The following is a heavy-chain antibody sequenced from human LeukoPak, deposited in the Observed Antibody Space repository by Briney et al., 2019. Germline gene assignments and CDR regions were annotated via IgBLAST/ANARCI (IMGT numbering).Heavy chain of an antibody. J-gene: IGHJ4*02. CDR3: VKDPSSYSSGGN. Sequence: PGGSLRLSCAASGFTFSSYGMSWVRQAPGKGLEWVSAISGSGGSTYYADSVKGRFTISRDNSKNTLYLQMNSLRAEDTAVYYCVKDPSSYSSGGNWGQGTLVTVSS. D-gene: IGHD6-19*01. V-gene: IGHV3-23*01. CDR1: GFTFSSYG. CDR2: ISGSGGST.